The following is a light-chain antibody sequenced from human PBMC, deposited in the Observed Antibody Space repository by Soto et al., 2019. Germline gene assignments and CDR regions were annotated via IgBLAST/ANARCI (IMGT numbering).Light chain of an antibody. Sequence: IHLTQSPSSLSASVGDRVTITCRASQEISGYLAWYQQTPGKAPKLLIYGVSTLQDGVSSRFRGRGSGTDFSLTISSLQPEDFATYYWPHLHWAFGPGT. V-gene: IGKV1-9*01. CDR2: GVS. CDR3: PHLHWA. CDR1: QEISGY. J-gene: IGKJ1*01.